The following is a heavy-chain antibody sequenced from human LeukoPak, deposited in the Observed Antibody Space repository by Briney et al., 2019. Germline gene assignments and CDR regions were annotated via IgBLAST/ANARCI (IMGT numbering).Heavy chain of an antibody. CDR1: GGTFTSYA. CDR2: IIPIFGTA. J-gene: IGHJ4*02. CDR3: ALRFLEWFNFDY. V-gene: IGHV1-69*13. Sequence: SVKLSCKASGGTFTSYAISWVRQAPGQGLEWMGGIIPIFGTANYAQKFQGRVTITADESTSTAYMELSSLRSEDTAVYYCALRFLEWFNFDYWGQGTLVTVSS. D-gene: IGHD3-3*01.